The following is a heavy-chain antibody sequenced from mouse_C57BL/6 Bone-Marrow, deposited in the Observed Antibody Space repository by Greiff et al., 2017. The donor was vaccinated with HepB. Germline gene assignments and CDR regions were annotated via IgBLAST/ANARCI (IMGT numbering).Heavy chain of an antibody. V-gene: IGHV1-26*01. D-gene: IGHD1-1*01. CDR2: INPNNGGT. J-gene: IGHJ4*01. CDR1: GYTFTDYY. CDR3: ARVGITTVVAPYYARDY. Sequence: EVQLQQSGPELVKPGASVKISCKASGYTFTDYYMNWVKQSHGKSLEWIGDINPNNGGTSYNQKFKGKATLTVDKSSSTAYMELRSLTSEDSAVYYCARVGITTVVAPYYARDYWGQGTSVTVSS.